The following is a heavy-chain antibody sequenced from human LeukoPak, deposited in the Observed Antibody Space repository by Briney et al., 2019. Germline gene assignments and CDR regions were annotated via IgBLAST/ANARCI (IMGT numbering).Heavy chain of an antibody. CDR3: ARDRADPRLDYYYGMDV. J-gene: IGHJ6*02. Sequence: PGRSLRLSCAASGFTFSSYGMHWVRQAPGKGLEWVAVISYDGSNKYYADSVKGRFTISRDNSKNTLYLQMNSLRAEDTAVYYCARDRADPRLDYYYGMDVWGQGTTVTVSS. D-gene: IGHD6-19*01. CDR1: GFTFSSYG. CDR2: ISYDGSNK. V-gene: IGHV3-30*03.